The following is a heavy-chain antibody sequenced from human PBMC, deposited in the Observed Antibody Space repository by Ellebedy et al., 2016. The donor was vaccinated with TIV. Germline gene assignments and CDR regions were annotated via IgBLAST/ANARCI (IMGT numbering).Heavy chain of an antibody. CDR2: ISSNLHYI. CDR1: GFNFSGCS. CDR3: ARDDDVTSRNWYFGL. V-gene: IGHV3-21*01. D-gene: IGHD4-11*01. J-gene: IGHJ2*01. Sequence: PGGSLRLSCAASGFNFSGCSMNWVRQAPGKGLEWVSSISSNLHYIHYRDSVKGRFTISRDNAKNSLSLQMDSLRAEDTAVYYCARDDDVTSRNWYFGLWGRGTPVTVSS.